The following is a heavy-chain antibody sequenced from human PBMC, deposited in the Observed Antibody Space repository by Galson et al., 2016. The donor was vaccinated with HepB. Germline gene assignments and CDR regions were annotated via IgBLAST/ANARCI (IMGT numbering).Heavy chain of an antibody. CDR2: ISGRSAST. CDR3: AKVLLCSSASCFFGYYYGLDV. J-gene: IGHJ6*02. CDR1: GFTFSRYA. D-gene: IGHD2-2*01. V-gene: IGHV3-23*01. Sequence: SLRLSCAASGFTFSRYAMSWVRQAPGKGLEWVAAISGRSASTYHADSVEGRFTISRDNSKNTLYLQVNSLRVEDTAVYYCAKVLLCSSASCFFGYYYGLDVWGQGTTVTVSS.